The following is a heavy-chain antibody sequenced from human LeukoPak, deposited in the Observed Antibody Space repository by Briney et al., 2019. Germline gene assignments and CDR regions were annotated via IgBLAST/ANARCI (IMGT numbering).Heavy chain of an antibody. CDR3: ARVLKGQRSYDFWSGYYNNWFDP. J-gene: IGHJ5*02. Sequence: PGGSLRLSCAASGFTFSSHWMSWVRQAPGKGLEWVANIKQDGSDKYYVDSVKGRFTISRDNAKNSLYLQMNSLRAEDTAVYYCARVLKGQRSYDFWSGYYNNWFDPWGQGTLVTVSS. D-gene: IGHD3-3*01. CDR2: IKQDGSDK. V-gene: IGHV3-7*01. CDR1: GFTFSSHW.